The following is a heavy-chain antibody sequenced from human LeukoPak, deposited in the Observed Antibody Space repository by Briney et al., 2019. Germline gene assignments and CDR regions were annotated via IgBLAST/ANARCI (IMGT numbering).Heavy chain of an antibody. CDR1: GGSISSGSYY. Sequence: PSQTLSLTCTVSGGSISSGSYYWSWIRQPAGKGLEWIGRIYTSGSTNYNPSLKSRVTISVDTSKNQFSLKLSSVTAADTAVYYCAREVLSYYDSSGAFDYWGQGTLVTVSS. CDR2: IYTSGST. V-gene: IGHV4-61*02. CDR3: AREVLSYYDSSGAFDY. D-gene: IGHD3-22*01. J-gene: IGHJ4*02.